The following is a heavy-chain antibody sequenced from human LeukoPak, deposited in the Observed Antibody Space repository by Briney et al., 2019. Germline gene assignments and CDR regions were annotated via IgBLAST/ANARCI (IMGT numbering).Heavy chain of an antibody. CDR2: IKQDGSEK. CDR1: GFTFSSYW. D-gene: IGHD3-22*01. Sequence: GGSLRLSCAASGFTFSSYWMSWVRQAPGKGLEWVANIKQDGSEKYYVDSVKGRFTISRDNSKNTLYLQMNSLRAEDTAVYYCAREDAPYDSSGYDAFDIWGQGTMVTVSS. J-gene: IGHJ3*02. CDR3: AREDAPYDSSGYDAFDI. V-gene: IGHV3-7*01.